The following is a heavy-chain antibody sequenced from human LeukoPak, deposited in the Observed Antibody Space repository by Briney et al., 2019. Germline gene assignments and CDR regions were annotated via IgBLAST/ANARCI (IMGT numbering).Heavy chain of an antibody. CDR1: GYTFTSHG. V-gene: IGHV1-18*01. J-gene: IGHJ4*02. CDR2: ISAYNGNT. D-gene: IGHD3-3*01. Sequence: ASVKVSCKASGYTFTSHGISWVRQAPGQGLEWMGWISAYNGNTNYAQKLQGRVTMTTDTSTSIAYMELRSLRSGDTAVYYCARDGVGYYDFWSGYYIAYFDYWGQGTLVTVSS. CDR3: ARDGVGYYDFWSGYYIAYFDY.